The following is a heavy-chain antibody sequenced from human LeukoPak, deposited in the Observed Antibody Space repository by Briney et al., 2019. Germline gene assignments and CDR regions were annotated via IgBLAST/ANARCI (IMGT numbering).Heavy chain of an antibody. CDR3: AGATTAYYYYGMDV. CDR1: GYNFTSYG. CDR2: ISAYNGNT. D-gene: IGHD1-26*01. J-gene: IGHJ6*02. Sequence: ASVKVSCKASGYNFTSYGISWVRQAPGQGLEWMGWISAYNGNTNYAQKLQGRVTMTTDTSTSTAYMELRSLRSDDTAVYYCAGATTAYYYYGMDVWGQGTTVTVSS. V-gene: IGHV1-18*01.